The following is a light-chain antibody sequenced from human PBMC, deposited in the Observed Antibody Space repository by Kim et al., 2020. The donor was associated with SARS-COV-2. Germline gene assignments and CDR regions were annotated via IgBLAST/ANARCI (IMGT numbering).Light chain of an antibody. Sequence: GQSITIAWTGTSSDIGGYNYVSWYQHHPGKAPKLMIYDVNKRPSGVSYRFSGSKSGNTAFLTIFGLQAEDEADYYCSSYTSTSTPPFGGGTQLTVL. J-gene: IGLJ3*02. V-gene: IGLV2-14*03. CDR3: SSYTSTSTPP. CDR1: SSDIGGYNY. CDR2: DVN.